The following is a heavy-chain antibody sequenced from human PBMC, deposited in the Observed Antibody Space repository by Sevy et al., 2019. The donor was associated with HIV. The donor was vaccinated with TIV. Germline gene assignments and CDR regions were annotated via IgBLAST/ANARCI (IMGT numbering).Heavy chain of an antibody. J-gene: IGHJ4*02. Sequence: GGSLRLSCTASGFTPSTYGMHWIRQAPGKGLEWVAVIGYDGSNKYYADSVKGRFTISRDNSKNTVFLQMDSLRVEDTAVYYCARDPRMYGDYLLAYFDSWGQRTLVTVSS. CDR2: IGYDGSNK. CDR1: GFTPSTYG. V-gene: IGHV3-33*01. CDR3: ARDPRMYGDYLLAYFDS. D-gene: IGHD2-8*01.